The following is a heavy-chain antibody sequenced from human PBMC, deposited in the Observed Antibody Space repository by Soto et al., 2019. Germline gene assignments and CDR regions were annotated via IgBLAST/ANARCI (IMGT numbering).Heavy chain of an antibody. V-gene: IGHV3-11*01. CDR2: ISSSGSTI. CDR1: GFTFSDYY. CDR3: ARVRYYDSCLFDY. Sequence: QVQLVESGGGLGKPGGSLRLSCEASGFTFSDYYMSWIRQAPGKGLEWVSYISSSGSTIYYADSVQGRFTISRDNAKNSLYLKMNSLRAEDTAVYYCARVRYYDSCLFDYWSQGTVVTVSS. J-gene: IGHJ4*02. D-gene: IGHD3-22*01.